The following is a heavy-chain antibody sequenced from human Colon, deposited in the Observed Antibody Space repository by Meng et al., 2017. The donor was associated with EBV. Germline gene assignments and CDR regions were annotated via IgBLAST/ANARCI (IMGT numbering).Heavy chain of an antibody. J-gene: IGHJ4*02. V-gene: IGHV3-53*01. CDR1: GFTVSSNY. Sequence: GGWGGGLVHPGACLRLSCAASGFTVSSNYMGWVRQAPGKGLEWISVVYSGGTPSSAPSVKGRFPISRDNSKNTLYLQMNSLRADDTAVYYCARDLTTMLRGALGFWGQGTLVTVSS. D-gene: IGHD3-10*01. CDR3: ARDLTTMLRGALGF. CDR2: VYSGGTP.